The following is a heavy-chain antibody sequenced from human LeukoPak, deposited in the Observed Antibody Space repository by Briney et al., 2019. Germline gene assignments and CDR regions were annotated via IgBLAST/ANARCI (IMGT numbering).Heavy chain of an antibody. Sequence: PGGSLRLSCAASGFTFSSYWMSWVRQAPGKGLEWVANIKQDGSEKYYVDSVKGRFTISRDNAKNSLYLQMNSLRAEDTAVYYCARDSHCSSTSCYRESDAFDIWGQGTMVTVSS. J-gene: IGHJ3*02. CDR2: IKQDGSEK. V-gene: IGHV3-7*01. CDR1: GFTFSSYW. CDR3: ARDSHCSSTSCYRESDAFDI. D-gene: IGHD2-2*02.